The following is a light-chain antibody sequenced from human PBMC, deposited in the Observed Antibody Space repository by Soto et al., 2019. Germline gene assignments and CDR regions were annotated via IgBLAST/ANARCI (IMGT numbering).Light chain of an antibody. CDR3: SSYTTRNTEV. Sequence: QSVLPQPASLSGSPGQSITISCTGTSSDIGAYNYVSWYQHLPGKAPKLIIYDVVTRPSGVSTRFSASKSGSTASLTISGLQAEDEADYYCSSYTTRNTEVFGTGTKVTVL. J-gene: IGLJ1*01. CDR1: SSDIGAYNY. CDR2: DVV. V-gene: IGLV2-14*03.